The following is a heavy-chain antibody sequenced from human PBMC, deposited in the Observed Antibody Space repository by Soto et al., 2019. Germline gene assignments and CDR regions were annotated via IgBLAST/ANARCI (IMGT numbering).Heavy chain of an antibody. CDR2: IVPMFRTA. Sequence: QVQLVQSGAEVKKPGSSVNVSCKTSGGTFGNSAVTWVRQAPGQGLEWLGGIVPMFRTANYAQKFQGRVTITAAESTITAYMELSSLNTDDTAVYYCARDGDPQSAFWSGPLGGGRFDPWGQGTLVTVSS. V-gene: IGHV1-69*12. CDR1: GGTFGNSA. D-gene: IGHD3-3*01. J-gene: IGHJ5*02. CDR3: ARDGDPQSAFWSGPLGGGRFDP.